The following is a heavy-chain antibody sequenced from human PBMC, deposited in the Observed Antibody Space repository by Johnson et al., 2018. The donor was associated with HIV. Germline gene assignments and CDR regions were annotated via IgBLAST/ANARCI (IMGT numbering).Heavy chain of an antibody. J-gene: IGHJ3*02. CDR3: ARLPSGYNRDTFNI. CDR2: ISYNEDKK. Sequence: QVQLVESGGGVVQPGRSLRLSCAAPGFPFRTFPMHWVHQAPGKGLEWMAFISYNEDKKYYADSVKGRFTISRDNSKNILYLKMNSLRAEDTATYYCARLPSGYNRDTFNIWGQGTMVTVSS. D-gene: IGHD5-18*01. V-gene: IGHV3-30*04. CDR1: GFPFRTFP.